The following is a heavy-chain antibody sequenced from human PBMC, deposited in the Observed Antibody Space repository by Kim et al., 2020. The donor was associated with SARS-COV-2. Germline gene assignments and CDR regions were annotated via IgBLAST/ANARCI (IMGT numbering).Heavy chain of an antibody. Sequence: GGSLRLSCAASGFTFSSYWMHWVRQGPGKGLAVVSRINSDGSITSYADSVKGRFTISRDNAKNTFYLQMNSLRAEDTAVYYCARGNGVDYWGQGTLVTVSS. CDR1: GFTFSSYW. D-gene: IGHD2-8*01. CDR2: INSDGSIT. V-gene: IGHV3-74*01. CDR3: ARGNGVDY. J-gene: IGHJ4*02.